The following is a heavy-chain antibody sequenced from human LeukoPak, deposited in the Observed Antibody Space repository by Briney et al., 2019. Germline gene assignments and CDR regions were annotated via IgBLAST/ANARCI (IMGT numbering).Heavy chain of an antibody. Sequence: GASVKVSCKASGGTFSSYAISWVRQAPGQGLEWMGGIIPIFGTANYAQKFQGRVTITADESTSTAYMELSSLRSEDTAVYYCARVVGATPPYYFDYWGQGTLVTVSS. V-gene: IGHV1-69*13. J-gene: IGHJ4*02. CDR3: ARVVGATPPYYFDY. CDR2: IIPIFGTA. D-gene: IGHD1-26*01. CDR1: GGTFSSYA.